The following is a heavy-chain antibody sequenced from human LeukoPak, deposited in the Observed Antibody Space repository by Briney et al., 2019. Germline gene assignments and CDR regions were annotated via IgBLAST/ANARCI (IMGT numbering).Heavy chain of an antibody. CDR3: ARIPVGYYYDSSGYYSLLTNAFDI. V-gene: IGHV4-31*03. CDR2: IYYSGST. CDR1: GGSISSGSYY. D-gene: IGHD3-22*01. Sequence: PSETLSLTCTVSGGSISSGSYYWSWIRQHPGKGLEWIGYIYYSGSTYYNPSLKSRVTISVDTSKNQFSLKLSSVTAADTAVYYCARIPVGYYYDSSGYYSLLTNAFDIWGQGTMVTVSS. J-gene: IGHJ3*02.